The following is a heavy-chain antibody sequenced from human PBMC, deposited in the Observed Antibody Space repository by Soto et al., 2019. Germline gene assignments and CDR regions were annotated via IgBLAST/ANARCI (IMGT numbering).Heavy chain of an antibody. D-gene: IGHD6-13*01. V-gene: IGHV1-8*01. CDR2: MNPNSGNT. Sequence: QVQLVQSGAEVKKPGASVKVSCKASGYTFTSYDINWVRQATGQGLEWMGWMNPNSGNTGYAQKFQGRVTMPRNTSISTAYMELSSLRSEDTAVYYCASEHSSSWRFDYWGQGTLVTVSS. J-gene: IGHJ4*02. CDR3: ASEHSSSWRFDY. CDR1: GYTFTSYD.